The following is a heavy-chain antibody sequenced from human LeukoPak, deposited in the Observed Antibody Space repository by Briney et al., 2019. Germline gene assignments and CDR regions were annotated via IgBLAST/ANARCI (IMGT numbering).Heavy chain of an antibody. D-gene: IGHD4-23*01. CDR1: GFTFSNYC. CDR3: ARATYGGNYYFDY. CDR2: ISYSGNT. V-gene: IGHV4-59*01. Sequence: GSLRLSCAASGFTFSNYCMHWIRRPPGKGLEWIGYISYSGNTKYNPSLKSRVTVSLDRSKNQLSLELSSVTAADTAVYYCARATYGGNYYFDYWGQGSLVTVSS. J-gene: IGHJ4*02.